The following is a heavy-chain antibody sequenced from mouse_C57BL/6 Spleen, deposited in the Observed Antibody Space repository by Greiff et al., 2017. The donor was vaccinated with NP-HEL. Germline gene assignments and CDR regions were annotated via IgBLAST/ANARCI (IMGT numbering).Heavy chain of an antibody. V-gene: IGHV1-77*01. CDR2: IGPGSGST. J-gene: IGHJ2*01. CDR3: AGTLYYSNYVLDD. D-gene: IGHD2-5*01. Sequence: VQLQQSGAELVKPGASVKISCKASGYTFTDYYINWVKQRPGQGLEWIGKIGPGSGSTYYNEKFKGKATLTADKSSSTAYMQLSSLTSEDSAVYFCAGTLYYSNYVLDDWGQGTTLTVAS. CDR1: GYTFTDYY.